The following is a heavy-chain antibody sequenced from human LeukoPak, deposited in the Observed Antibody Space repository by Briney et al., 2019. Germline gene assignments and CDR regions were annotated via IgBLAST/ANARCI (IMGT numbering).Heavy chain of an antibody. CDR2: LSGSGDST. CDR3: ATQKGRTVATE. D-gene: IGHD5-12*01. Sequence: GGSLRLSCAASGFTFSSYAMSWVRQAPGKGLEWLSALSGSGDSTYYADSVKGRFIITRDNSKNTLSLQMNSLRADDTAIYYCATQKGRTVATEWGQEPWSPSPQ. J-gene: IGHJ4*02. CDR1: GFTFSSYA. V-gene: IGHV3-23*01.